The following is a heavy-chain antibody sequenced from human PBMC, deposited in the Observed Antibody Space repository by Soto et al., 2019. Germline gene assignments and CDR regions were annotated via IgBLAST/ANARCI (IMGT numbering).Heavy chain of an antibody. V-gene: IGHV1-69*04. D-gene: IGHD6-13*01. Sequence: GASVKVSCKASGGTFSSYTISWVRQAPGQGLEWMGRIIPILGIANYAQKFRGRVTITADKSTSTAYMELSSLRSEDTAVYYCAREAAAAPATNWFDPWGQGTLVTVSS. CDR3: AREAAAAPATNWFDP. CDR2: IIPILGIA. J-gene: IGHJ5*02. CDR1: GGTFSSYT.